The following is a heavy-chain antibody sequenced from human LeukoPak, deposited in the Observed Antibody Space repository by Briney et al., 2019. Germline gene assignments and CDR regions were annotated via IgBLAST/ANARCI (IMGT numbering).Heavy chain of an antibody. CDR1: GFTFSSYW. CDR2: IKQDGSEK. D-gene: IGHD6-19*01. Sequence: GGSLRLSCAASGFTFSSYWMSWVRQAPGKGLEWVANIKQDGSEKYYVDSVKGRFTISRDNAKNSLYLQMNSLRAEDTAVYYCARDQASSSGWWDYYYYYYMDVWGKGTTVTVSS. CDR3: ARDQASSSGWWDYYYYYYMDV. V-gene: IGHV3-7*01. J-gene: IGHJ6*03.